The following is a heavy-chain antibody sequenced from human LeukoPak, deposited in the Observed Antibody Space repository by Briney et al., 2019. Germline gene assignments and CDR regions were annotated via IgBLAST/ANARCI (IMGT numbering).Heavy chain of an antibody. CDR1: GFTFSSYA. Sequence: PGGSLRLSCAASGFTFSSYAMSWVRQAPGKGLEWVANIKEDGSDKYYVDSVKGRFTISRDNAKNSLYLQMNSLRAEDTAVYYCARDRWGYSYGGDWGQGTLVTVSS. CDR2: IKEDGSDK. V-gene: IGHV3-7*01. D-gene: IGHD5-18*01. CDR3: ARDRWGYSYGGD. J-gene: IGHJ4*02.